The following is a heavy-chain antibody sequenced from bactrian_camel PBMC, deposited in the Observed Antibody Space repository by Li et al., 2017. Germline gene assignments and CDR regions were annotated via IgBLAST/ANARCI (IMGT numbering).Heavy chain of an antibody. CDR2: ISTAGTT. D-gene: IGHD3*01. CDR3: TKDRSYGTRNWVQST. V-gene: IGHV3S55*01. J-gene: IGHJ4*01. CDR1: GFTSKRCG. Sequence: HVQLVESGGGSVQAGGSLRLTCTAPGFTSKRCGVRWYRQATGKEREWVSSISTAGTTSYTDSVKGRFTISRDNAKDTLYLQTNSLKPEGTAMYYCTKDRSYGTRNWVQSTRGQGTQVTVS.